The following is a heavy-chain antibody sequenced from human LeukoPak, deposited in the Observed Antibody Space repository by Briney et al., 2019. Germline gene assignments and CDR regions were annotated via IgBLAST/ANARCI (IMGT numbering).Heavy chain of an antibody. D-gene: IGHD1-26*01. Sequence: GGSLRLSCQASGFPFSTFPMSWVRQAPGKGLEWVSTLSGDGSDTYYADSVKGRFTISRDNAKNSLYLQMNSLRDEDTAVYYCASSGSYRFDYWGQGTLVTVSS. V-gene: IGHV3-23*01. CDR1: GFPFSTFP. CDR3: ASSGSYRFDY. J-gene: IGHJ4*02. CDR2: LSGDGSDT.